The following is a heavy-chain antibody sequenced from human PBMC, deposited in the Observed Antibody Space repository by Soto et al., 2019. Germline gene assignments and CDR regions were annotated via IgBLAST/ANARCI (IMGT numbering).Heavy chain of an antibody. J-gene: IGHJ6*02. CDR2: IYPGDSDT. Sequence: GESLKISCKGSGYNFANYWIGWVRQMPGKGLEWMGIIYPGDSDTRYSPSFQGQVTISADKSISTAYLQWSSLKASDTAMYYCARNLGGIHYYDSSGYPTYYYYGMDVWGQGTTVTVSS. V-gene: IGHV5-51*01. D-gene: IGHD3-22*01. CDR3: ARNLGGIHYYDSSGYPTYYYYGMDV. CDR1: GYNFANYW.